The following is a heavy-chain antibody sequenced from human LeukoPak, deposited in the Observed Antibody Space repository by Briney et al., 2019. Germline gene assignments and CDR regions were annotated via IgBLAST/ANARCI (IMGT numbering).Heavy chain of an antibody. V-gene: IGHV4-59*01. CDR1: GGSISSYY. CDR2: IYYSGST. J-gene: IGHJ4*02. Sequence: SETLSLTCTVSGGSISSYYWSWIRQPPGKGLEWIGYIYYSGSTNYNPSLKSRVTISVDTSKNQLSLKLSSVTAADTAVYYCARGFVRLGIYHFDYWGQGTLVTVSS. CDR3: ARGFVRLGIYHFDY. D-gene: IGHD5-12*01.